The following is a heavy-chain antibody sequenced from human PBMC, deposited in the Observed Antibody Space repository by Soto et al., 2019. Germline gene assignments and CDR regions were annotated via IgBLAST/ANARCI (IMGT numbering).Heavy chain of an antibody. V-gene: IGHV3-33*01. D-gene: IGHD3-3*01. Sequence: QVQLVESGGGVVQPGRSLRLSCAASGFTFSSYGMHWVRQAPGKGLEWVAVIWYDGSNKYYADSVKGRFTISRDNSKNTLYLKMNSLRAEDMAVYYCARGGDFWSGYYTGGMDVWGQGTTVTVSS. CDR2: IWYDGSNK. CDR1: GFTFSSYG. CDR3: ARGGDFWSGYYTGGMDV. J-gene: IGHJ6*02.